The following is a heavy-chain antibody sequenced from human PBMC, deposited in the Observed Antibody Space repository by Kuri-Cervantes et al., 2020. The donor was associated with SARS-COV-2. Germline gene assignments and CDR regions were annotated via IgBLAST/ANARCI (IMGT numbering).Heavy chain of an antibody. CDR1: GYTFTSYG. Sequence: ASVKVSCKASGYTFTSYGISWVRQAPGQGLEWMGWINPNSGGTNYAQKFQGRVTMTRDTSISTAYMELSRLRSDDTAVYYCARVPGIYSYGPPHFDYWGQGTLVTDSS. CDR2: INPNSGGT. CDR3: ARVPGIYSYGPPHFDY. J-gene: IGHJ4*02. D-gene: IGHD5-18*01. V-gene: IGHV1-2*02.